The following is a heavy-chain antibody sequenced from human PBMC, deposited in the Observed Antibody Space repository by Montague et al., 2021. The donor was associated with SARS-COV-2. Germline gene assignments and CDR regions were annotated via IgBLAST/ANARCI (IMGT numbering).Heavy chain of an antibody. CDR3: AGRSVKRAAGGTYDYVLDV. Sequence: SLRLSCAASGFTSSSYSINWVRQAPGKGLEWVANIKQDGIKNRYIDSVKGRFTISRDTAKNSLYLQMDNLRAEDTAVYFCAGRSVKRAAGGTYDYVLDVRGQGTTVVVSS. J-gene: IGHJ6*02. V-gene: IGHV3-7*03. CDR2: IKQDGIKN. CDR1: GFTSSSYS. D-gene: IGHD6-13*01.